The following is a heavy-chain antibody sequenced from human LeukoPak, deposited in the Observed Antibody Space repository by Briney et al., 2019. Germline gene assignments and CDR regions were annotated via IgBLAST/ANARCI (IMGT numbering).Heavy chain of an antibody. D-gene: IGHD2-2*01. CDR2: IISDGTTT. CDR1: GFSVSSNW. V-gene: IGHV3-74*01. Sequence: GGSLRLSCVASGFSVSSNWMHWVRQAPGKGLVWVSRIISDGTTTFYADSVTGRFTISRDNAKSTLYLQMNNLGAEDTAVYYCARAYCGTTSCSSLKDWGQGTLVTVSS. CDR3: ARAYCGTTSCSSLKD. J-gene: IGHJ4*02.